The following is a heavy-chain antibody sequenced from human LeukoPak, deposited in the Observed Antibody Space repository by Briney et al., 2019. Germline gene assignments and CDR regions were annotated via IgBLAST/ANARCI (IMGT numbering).Heavy chain of an antibody. D-gene: IGHD3-3*01. CDR2: ISSSSGYI. CDR1: GFTFSSYA. Sequence: GGSLRLSCAASGFTFSSYAMSWVRQAPGKGLEWVSSISSSSGYIYYADSVKGRFAISRDNSKNTLYLQMNSLRAEDTAVYYCARDRKYYDFWSGYYTGIDYWGQGTLVTVSS. J-gene: IGHJ4*02. CDR3: ARDRKYYDFWSGYYTGIDY. V-gene: IGHV3-21*01.